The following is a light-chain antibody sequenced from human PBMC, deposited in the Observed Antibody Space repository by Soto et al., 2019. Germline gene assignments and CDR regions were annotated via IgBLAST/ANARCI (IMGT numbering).Light chain of an antibody. CDR1: QSISNN. CDR3: QHYNNWPPWT. Sequence: EIVMTQSRATLSVSPGERATLSCRASQSISNNLAWYQQKPGQAPRLLIYDASTRATGIPARFSGSGSGREFTLTITSLQYEDFAVYYCQHYNNWPPWTFGQGTKVDIK. V-gene: IGKV3-15*01. CDR2: DAS. J-gene: IGKJ1*01.